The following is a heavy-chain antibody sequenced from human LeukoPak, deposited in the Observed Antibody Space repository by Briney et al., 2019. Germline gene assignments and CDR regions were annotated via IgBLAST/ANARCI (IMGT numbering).Heavy chain of an antibody. D-gene: IGHD1-1*01. J-gene: IGHJ5*02. CDR3: ARTTGTTSRVGYDP. CDR2: INPNSGGT. V-gene: IGHV1-2*02. CDR1: GYTFTGYY. Sequence: ASVKVSCKASGYTFTGYYMHWVRQAPGQGLEWMGWINPNSGGTNYAQKFQGRVTMTRDTSISTAYMELSRLRSDDTAVYYCARTTGTTSRVGYDPWGQGTLVTVSS.